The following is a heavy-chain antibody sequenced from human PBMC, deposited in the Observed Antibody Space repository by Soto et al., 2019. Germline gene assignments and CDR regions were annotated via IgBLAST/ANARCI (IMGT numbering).Heavy chain of an antibody. Sequence: SETLSLTCTVSGGSISNYFWIWIRQPPVNGLEFIGYIYNIFSTNYNPSLKSRFTISLYTSKNLFSLNLTSFTAADTSVYYCARHGTSGIYYGAFDYWGQGTMVTVSS. CDR1: GGSISNYF. V-gene: IGHV4-59*08. D-gene: IGHD1-26*01. CDR2: IYNIFST. CDR3: ARHGTSGIYYGAFDY. J-gene: IGHJ4*02.